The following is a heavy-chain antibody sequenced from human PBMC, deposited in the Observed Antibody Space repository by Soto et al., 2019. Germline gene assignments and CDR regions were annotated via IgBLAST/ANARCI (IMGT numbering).Heavy chain of an antibody. V-gene: IGHV4-59*01. Sequence: SETLSLTCTVCGGSINSNYWTWIRQPPGKGLEWIGYVYNSGSTNYNPSLKSRVTISEDTSNSQFSLKVTSMTAADTAVYYCAEQRRQAVGDYTLDNWGRGILVTVSS. CDR3: AEQRRQAVGDYTLDN. CDR1: GGSINSNY. CDR2: VYNSGST. J-gene: IGHJ1*01. D-gene: IGHD2-21*01.